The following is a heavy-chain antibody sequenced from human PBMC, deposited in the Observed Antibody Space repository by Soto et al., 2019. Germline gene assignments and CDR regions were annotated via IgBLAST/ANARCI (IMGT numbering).Heavy chain of an antibody. D-gene: IGHD3-9*01. J-gene: IGHJ3*02. V-gene: IGHV3-33*01. CDR3: ARDFYDIGGAFDI. Sequence: PGGSLRPSCAASGFTFRSYGMHWVRQAPGKGLEWVAVIWYDGSNKYYADSVKGRFTISRDNSKNTLYLQMNSLRAEDTAVYYCARDFYDIGGAFDIWGQGTMVTVSS. CDR2: IWYDGSNK. CDR1: GFTFRSYG.